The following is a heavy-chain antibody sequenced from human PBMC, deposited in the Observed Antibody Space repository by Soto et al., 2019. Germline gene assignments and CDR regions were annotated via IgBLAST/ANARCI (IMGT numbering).Heavy chain of an antibody. CDR1: GGTFSSYA. V-gene: IGHV1-69*05. CDR3: ARDAGYCSSTSCYTEYFDY. D-gene: IGHD2-2*02. Sequence: SVKVSCKASGGTFSSYAISWVRQAPGQGLEWMGGIIPIFGTANYAQKFQGRVTMTRDTSTSTVYMELSSLRSEDTAVYYCARDAGYCSSTSCYTEYFDYWGQGTLVTVSS. CDR2: IIPIFGTA. J-gene: IGHJ4*02.